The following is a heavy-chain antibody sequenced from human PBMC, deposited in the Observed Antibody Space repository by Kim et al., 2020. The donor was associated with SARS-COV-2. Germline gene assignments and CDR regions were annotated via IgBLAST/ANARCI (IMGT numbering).Heavy chain of an antibody. D-gene: IGHD6-6*01. J-gene: IGHJ4*02. CDR2: ISGDGGSA. V-gene: IGHV3-43*02. Sequence: GGSLRLSCAASGFTFDNYAMHWVRQAPGKGLEWVSLISGDGGSAYYADSVKGRFTISRDNSKNSLYLQMNSLRTEDTALYYCAKDDGSSLVLNGWGQGTLVTVSS. CDR1: GFTFDNYA. CDR3: AKDDGSSLVLNG.